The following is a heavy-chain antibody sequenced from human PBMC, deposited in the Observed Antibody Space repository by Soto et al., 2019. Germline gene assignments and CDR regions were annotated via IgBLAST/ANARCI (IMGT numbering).Heavy chain of an antibody. V-gene: IGHV3-48*02. CDR3: GGDSSYGSHWVSHFDH. CDR2: ISATSAKI. J-gene: IGHJ4*02. Sequence: EVQLVESGGGLVQPGGSLRLSCAASGFKFNYYAMNWVRQAAGKGLEWVSYISATSAKIDYADSVKGRFTISRDNARNSMYLQMNSLRDEDTAVYHCGGDSSYGSHWVSHFDHWGQGTLVTVSS. CDR1: GFKFNYYA. D-gene: IGHD3-16*01.